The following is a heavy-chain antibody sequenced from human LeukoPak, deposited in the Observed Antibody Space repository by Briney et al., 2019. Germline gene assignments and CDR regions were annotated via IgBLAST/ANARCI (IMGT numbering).Heavy chain of an antibody. D-gene: IGHD6-19*01. CDR1: GFTFSSYA. CDR3: AQRMAVAGTRSFNH. Sequence: PGGSLRLSCAASGFTFSSYAMSRVRQAPGKGLEWVAAISVSDGSTYYADSVKGRFTISRDNSRNTLYLQMNSLRAEDTAVYYCAQRMAVAGTRSFNHWGQGTLVTVSS. J-gene: IGHJ1*01. CDR2: ISVSDGST. V-gene: IGHV3-23*01.